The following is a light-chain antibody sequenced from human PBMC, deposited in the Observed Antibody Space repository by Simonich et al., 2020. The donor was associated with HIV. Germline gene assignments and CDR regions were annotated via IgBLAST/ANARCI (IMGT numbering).Light chain of an antibody. CDR1: SSDVGGYKY. CDR3: SSYAGSNNLV. V-gene: IGLV2-8*01. CDR2: EVS. Sequence: QSALTQPASVSGSPGQSITISCTGTSSDVGGYKYVSWYQQHPGKAPKLIIYEVSQPPSGVPDRFSGSKYGNTASQTVSGLQAEDEADYYCSSYAGSNNLVFGGGTKLTVL. J-gene: IGLJ3*02.